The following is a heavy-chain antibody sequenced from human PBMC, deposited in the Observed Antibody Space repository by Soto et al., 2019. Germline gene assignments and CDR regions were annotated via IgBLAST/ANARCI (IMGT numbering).Heavy chain of an antibody. CDR3: AGSFGAMGQIVGGFDF. Sequence: QVQLVQSGTEVKKPGASVKVSCKASGYTFTRFGINWVRQAPGQGLEWIGWISGHNGNTHSAQNFPGRVTVTTDTSTNASYMALRSLRSADTAVYYSAGSFGAMGQIVGGFDFWGQGTLVTVSS. D-gene: IGHD6-6*01. J-gene: IGHJ4*02. CDR2: ISGHNGNT. V-gene: IGHV1-18*01. CDR1: GYTFTRFG.